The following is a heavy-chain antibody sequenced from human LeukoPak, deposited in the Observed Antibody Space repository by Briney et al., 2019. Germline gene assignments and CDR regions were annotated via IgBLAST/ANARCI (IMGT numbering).Heavy chain of an antibody. CDR3: TTVSTVTYGY. CDR2: IKSKTDGGTA. V-gene: IGHV3-15*01. J-gene: IGHJ4*02. D-gene: IGHD4-17*01. Sequence: PGGSLRLSCAASGFTFSNAWMSWVRQAPGKGLEWVGRIKSKTDGGTADYTVPVKGRFTVSRDDSKNTLYLQMNSLKTEDTAVYYCTTVSTVTYGYWGQGTLVTVSS. CDR1: GFTFSNAW.